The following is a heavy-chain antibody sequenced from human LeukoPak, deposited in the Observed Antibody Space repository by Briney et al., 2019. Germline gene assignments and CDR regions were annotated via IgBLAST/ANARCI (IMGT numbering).Heavy chain of an antibody. V-gene: IGHV3-11*05. CDR1: GFTFSDYY. J-gene: IGHJ6*02. CDR2: ISSSNSYT. CDR3: ARGKTSRYYYYGMDV. Sequence: ESGGSLRLSCAASGFTFSDYYMSWIRQAPGKGLEWVSYISSSNSYTNYADSVKGRFTISRDNAKNSLYLQMNTLRAEDTALYYCARGKTSRYYYYGMDVWGQGTTVTVSS.